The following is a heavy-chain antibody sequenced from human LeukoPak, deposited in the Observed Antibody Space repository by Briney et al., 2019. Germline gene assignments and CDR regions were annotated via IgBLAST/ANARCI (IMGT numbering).Heavy chain of an antibody. Sequence: PSETLSLTCAVYGGSFSGYYWSWIRQPPGKGLEWIGEINHSGSTNYNPSLKSRVTISVDTSKNQFSLKLSSVTAADTAVYYCARKRITIFGVVVTTPKYYYYGVDVWGQGTTVTVSS. CDR3: ARKRITIFGVVVTTPKYYYYGVDV. D-gene: IGHD3-3*01. V-gene: IGHV4-34*01. J-gene: IGHJ6*02. CDR2: INHSGST. CDR1: GGSFSGYY.